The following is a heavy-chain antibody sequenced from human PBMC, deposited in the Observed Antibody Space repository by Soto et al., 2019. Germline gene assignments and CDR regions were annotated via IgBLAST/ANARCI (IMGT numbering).Heavy chain of an antibody. CDR2: ISPGDSDT. CDR1: GYTFTNYC. V-gene: IGHV5-51*01. Sequence: EVQLVQSGAEMKKPGESLKISCKGSGYTFTNYCIAWVRQMPGKGLEWMGTISPGDSDTRYSPSFQGQVTISADKSIGTAYLQWSSLKASDTAMYYCARRGFTWHGIGYWGQGTLVTVSS. CDR3: ARRGFTWHGIGY. D-gene: IGHD2-21*01. J-gene: IGHJ4*02.